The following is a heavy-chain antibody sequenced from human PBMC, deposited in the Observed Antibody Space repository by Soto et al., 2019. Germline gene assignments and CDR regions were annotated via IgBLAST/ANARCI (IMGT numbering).Heavy chain of an antibody. J-gene: IGHJ4*02. D-gene: IGHD5-18*01. CDR1: GFTFSSYG. V-gene: IGHV3-30*18. CDR2: ISYDGSNK. CDR3: AKVPGPQGYGPIGFDY. Sequence: GGSLRLSCAASGFTFSSYGMHWVRQAPGKGLEWVAVISYDGSNKYYADSVKGRFTISRDNSKNTLYLQMNSLRAEDTAVYYCAKVPGPQGYGPIGFDYWGQGTLVTVSS.